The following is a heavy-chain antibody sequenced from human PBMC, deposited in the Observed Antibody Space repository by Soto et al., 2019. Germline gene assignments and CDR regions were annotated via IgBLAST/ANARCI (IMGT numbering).Heavy chain of an antibody. D-gene: IGHD6-13*01. Sequence: ASVKVSCKASGYTFTRYGISWVRQAPGQGLEWMGWISAYNGNTNYAQKLQGRVTMTTDTSTSTAYMELRSLRSDDTAVYYCASFRMGSSPLRGYYGMDVWGQGTTVTVSS. CDR2: ISAYNGNT. CDR3: ASFRMGSSPLRGYYGMDV. V-gene: IGHV1-18*01. CDR1: GYTFTRYG. J-gene: IGHJ6*02.